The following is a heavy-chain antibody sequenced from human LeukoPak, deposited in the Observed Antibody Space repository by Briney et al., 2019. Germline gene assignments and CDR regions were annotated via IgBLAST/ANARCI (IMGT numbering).Heavy chain of an antibody. D-gene: IGHD3-9*01. V-gene: IGHV3-30-3*01. CDR1: SITLSSYA. CDR2: ISYDGSNK. CDR3: ARDRIRAVGLRYFDWLLSVGAFDI. Sequence: WGSLRLSCAATSITLSSYAMHWVRQAPGKGLEWLAVISYDGSNKYYADSVKGRFTISRDNSKNTLYLQMNSLRAEDTAVYYCARDRIRAVGLRYFDWLLSVGAFDIWGQGTMVTVSS. J-gene: IGHJ3*02.